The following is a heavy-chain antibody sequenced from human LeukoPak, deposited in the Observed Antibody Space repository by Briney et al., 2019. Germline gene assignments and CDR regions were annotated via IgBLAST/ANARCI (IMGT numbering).Heavy chain of an antibody. CDR3: ARRYPRVFLGAPRGLSWFDP. J-gene: IGHJ5*02. D-gene: IGHD3-16*01. Sequence: PSETLSLTCTVSGGSISSSSYYWGWIRQPPGKGLEWIGSIYYSGSTYYNPSLKSRVTISVDTSKNQFSLKLSSVTAADTAVYYCARRYPRVFLGAPRGLSWFDPWGQGTLVTVSS. CDR1: GGSISSSSYY. CDR2: IYYSGST. V-gene: IGHV4-39*07.